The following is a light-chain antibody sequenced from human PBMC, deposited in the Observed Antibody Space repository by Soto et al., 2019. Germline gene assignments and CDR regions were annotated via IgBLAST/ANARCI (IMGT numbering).Light chain of an antibody. CDR3: QQYNSYQWT. V-gene: IGKV1-5*03. Sequence: IQLTQSPSNLSASVGDRVTITCRASQSISSWLAWYQQKPGKAPKLLIYKASSLESGVPARFSGSGSGTEFTLTISSLQPEDFATYYCQQYNSYQWTFGQGTKVDIK. CDR2: KAS. J-gene: IGKJ1*01. CDR1: QSISSW.